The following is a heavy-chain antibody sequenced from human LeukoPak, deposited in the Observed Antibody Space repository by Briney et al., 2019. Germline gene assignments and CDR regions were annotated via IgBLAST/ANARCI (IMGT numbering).Heavy chain of an antibody. Sequence: WASVKVSCKASGGTFSSYAISWVRQAPGQRLEWMGWINAGNDNTKYSQNFQGRVTITRDTSASTAYMELSSLRSEDTAVYYCARSDGAYRGSYPDYWGQGTLVTVSS. CDR3: ARSDGAYRGSYPDY. CDR2: INAGNDNT. CDR1: GGTFSSYA. D-gene: IGHD1-26*01. J-gene: IGHJ4*02. V-gene: IGHV1-3*01.